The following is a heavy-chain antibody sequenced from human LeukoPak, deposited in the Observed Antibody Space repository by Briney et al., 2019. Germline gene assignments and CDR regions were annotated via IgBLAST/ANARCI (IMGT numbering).Heavy chain of an antibody. CDR1: GFTFSNYW. Sequence: GGTLRLSCAASGFTFSNYWMTWVRQAPGKGPQWVANINQDGSEKYYVDSVKGRFTISRDNAKNSLYLQMNSLRAEDSAVYYCASVGGYSDYSVDFWGQGTLVTVSS. V-gene: IGHV3-7*01. D-gene: IGHD4-11*01. J-gene: IGHJ4*02. CDR3: ASVGGYSDYSVDF. CDR2: INQDGSEK.